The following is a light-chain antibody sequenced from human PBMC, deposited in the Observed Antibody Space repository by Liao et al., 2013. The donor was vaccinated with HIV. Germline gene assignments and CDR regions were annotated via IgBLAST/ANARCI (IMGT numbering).Light chain of an antibody. CDR1: SFGRRS. V-gene: IGLV3-21*04. CDR3: QVWDSDNDHVV. CDR2: SDS. J-gene: IGLJ2*01. Sequence: SYEVTQPPSVTVAPGKTATIVCGGDSFGRRSVHWYQQKPGRAPVLVIYSDSDRPSGIPDRFSGSHSGTAATLTINAVEAGDEADYYCQVWDSDNDHVVFGGRDQADRP.